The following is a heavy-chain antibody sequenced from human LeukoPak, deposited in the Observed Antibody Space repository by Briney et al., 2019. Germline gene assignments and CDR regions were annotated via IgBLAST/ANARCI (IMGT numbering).Heavy chain of an antibody. CDR1: GYSFTSYY. J-gene: IGHJ6*03. CDR3: ARDVSYYDFWSGYYKVGYYYYYMDV. Sequence: ASVKVSCKASGYSFTSYYMHWVRQAPGQGLEWLGIINPSGGSTNYAQKFEGRVTMTRDTSISTAYMELSRLRSDDTAVYYCARDVSYYDFWSGYYKVGYYYYYMDVWGKGTTVTVSS. CDR2: INPSGGST. D-gene: IGHD3-3*01. V-gene: IGHV1-46*01.